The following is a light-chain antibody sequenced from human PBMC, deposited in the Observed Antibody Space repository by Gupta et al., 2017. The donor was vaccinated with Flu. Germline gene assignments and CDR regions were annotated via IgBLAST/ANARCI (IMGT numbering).Light chain of an antibody. Sequence: SYELTQTSSVSVSPEQTARITCSGNILAKKYVRWFQQKPGQAPVVVIYKDSERPSGIPDRFSGSSSGTTVTLTISGAQFEDEADYYCYCAAANNWVFGGGTKLTVL. CDR2: KDS. J-gene: IGLJ3*02. CDR1: ILAKKY. CDR3: YCAAANNWV. V-gene: IGLV3-27*01.